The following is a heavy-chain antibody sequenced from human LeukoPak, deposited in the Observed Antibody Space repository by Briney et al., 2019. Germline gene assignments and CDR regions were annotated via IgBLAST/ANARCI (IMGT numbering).Heavy chain of an antibody. V-gene: IGHV3-21*01. Sequence: PGGSLRLSCAASGFTFSSYSMNRVRQAPGKGLEWVSSISSSSYIYYADSVKGRFTISRDNAKNSLYLQMNSLRAEDTAVYYCARASSGWDAFDIWGQGTMVTVSS. CDR1: GFTFSSYS. CDR3: ARASSGWDAFDI. D-gene: IGHD6-19*01. J-gene: IGHJ3*02. CDR2: ISSSSYI.